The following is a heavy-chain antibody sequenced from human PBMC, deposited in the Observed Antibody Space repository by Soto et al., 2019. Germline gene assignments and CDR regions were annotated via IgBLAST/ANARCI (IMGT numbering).Heavy chain of an antibody. J-gene: IGHJ4*02. CDR3: ARGQRESSGWRQPTKGYFDY. V-gene: IGHV4-34*01. CDR1: GGSLSGYY. CDR2: INHSGSP. D-gene: IGHD6-19*01. Sequence: PSXTLSLTCAVYGGSLSGYYWSWIRQPPVNGLEWIVEINHSGSPNYTPPLKSRVTISVDTSKNQFSLKLSSVTAADTAVYYFARGQRESSGWRQPTKGYFDYGGQGTLVTVSS.